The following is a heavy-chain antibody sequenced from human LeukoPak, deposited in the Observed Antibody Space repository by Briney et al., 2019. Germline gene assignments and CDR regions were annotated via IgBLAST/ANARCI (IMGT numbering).Heavy chain of an antibody. D-gene: IGHD6-13*01. CDR1: GGSFSGYY. CDR3: ARGQQLEAYFDY. V-gene: IGHV4-34*01. J-gene: IGHJ4*02. Sequence: SETLSLTCAVYGGSFSGYYWSWIRQPPGKGLEWIGEINHSGSTNYNPSLKSRVTMSVDTSKNQFSLKLSSVTAADTAVYYCARGQQLEAYFDYWGQGTLVTVSS. CDR2: INHSGST.